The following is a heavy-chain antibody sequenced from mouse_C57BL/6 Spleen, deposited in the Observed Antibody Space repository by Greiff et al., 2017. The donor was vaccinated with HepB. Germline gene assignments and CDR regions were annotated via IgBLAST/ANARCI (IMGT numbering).Heavy chain of an antibody. CDR3: ARRYDYDGYAMDY. V-gene: IGHV5-6*02. CDR2: ISSGGSYT. J-gene: IGHJ4*01. CDR1: GFTFSSYG. D-gene: IGHD2-4*01. Sequence: EVKLMESGGDLVKPGGSLKLSCAASGFTFSSYGMSWVRQTPDKRLEWVATISSGGSYTYYPDSVKGRFTISRDNAKNTLYLQMSSLKSEDTAMYYSARRYDYDGYAMDYWGQGTSVTVSS.